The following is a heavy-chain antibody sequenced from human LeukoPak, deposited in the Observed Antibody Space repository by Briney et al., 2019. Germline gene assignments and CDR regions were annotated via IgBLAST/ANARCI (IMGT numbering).Heavy chain of an antibody. CDR3: GKGLSHRGATTSGEADY. V-gene: IGHV3-23*01. CDR2: VSGTGVDT. J-gene: IGHJ4*02. Sequence: GGSLRLSCAASGPTFSSFAMNWVRQAPGKGLEWVSAVSGTGVDTFYADSVKGRFTISRDNSRNTLYLQMNSLRAEDAALYYLGKGLSHRGATTSGEADYWGQGTLVTVSS. D-gene: IGHD1-26*01. CDR1: GPTFSSFA.